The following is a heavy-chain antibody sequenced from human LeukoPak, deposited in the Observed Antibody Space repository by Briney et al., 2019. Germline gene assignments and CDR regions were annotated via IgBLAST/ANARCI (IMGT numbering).Heavy chain of an antibody. CDR1: GYTFTGYY. D-gene: IGHD1-26*01. Sequence: ASVKVSCKASGYTFTGYYMRWVRQAPGQGLEWMGWINPNSGGTNFAQKFQGRVTMTRDTSISTVYMELSRLRSDDTAVYYCARDSVGAFDYWGQGTLVTVSS. J-gene: IGHJ4*02. CDR2: INPNSGGT. V-gene: IGHV1-2*02. CDR3: ARDSVGAFDY.